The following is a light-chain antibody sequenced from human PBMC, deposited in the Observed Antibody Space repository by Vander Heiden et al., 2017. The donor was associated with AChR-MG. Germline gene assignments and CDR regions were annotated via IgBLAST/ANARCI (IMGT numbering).Light chain of an antibody. CDR3: QQENSYPRT. Sequence: DIQMTQSPSTLSASVGDRVTITCRASQSISSWLDWYQQKPGKAPKLLIYKASSLESGVPSRFSGSGSGTEFTLTISSLQPDDFATYYCQQENSYPRTFGQGTKVEIK. CDR2: KAS. J-gene: IGKJ1*01. V-gene: IGKV1-5*03. CDR1: QSISSW.